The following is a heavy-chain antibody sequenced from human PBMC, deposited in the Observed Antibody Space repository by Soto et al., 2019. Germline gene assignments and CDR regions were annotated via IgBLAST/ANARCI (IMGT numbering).Heavy chain of an antibody. Sequence: XEILSVPWTVGSVCISSSHYYWAWIRQPPGKGLEWIGSIDYNGVTYSNPSLKGRVTISKDTSKNKFSLQVTYVTAADTAFYYCGRVLVAATRHTGPDYWGQGTQVTVSS. J-gene: IGHJ4*02. V-gene: IGHV4-39*02. CDR1: SVCISSSHYY. D-gene: IGHD2-15*01. CDR3: GRVLVAATRHTGPDY. CDR2: IDYNGVT.